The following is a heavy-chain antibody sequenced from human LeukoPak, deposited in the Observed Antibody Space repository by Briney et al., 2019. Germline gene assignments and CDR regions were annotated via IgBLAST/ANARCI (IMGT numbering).Heavy chain of an antibody. CDR1: GYTFTSNY. J-gene: IGHJ6*02. D-gene: IGHD2-15*01. V-gene: IGHV1-46*01. Sequence: GASVEVSCKASGYTFTSNYIHWVRQAPGQGLEWMGMIYPRDGSTSYAQKFQGRVTMTTDTSTSTAYMELRSLRSDDTAVYYCARDPPRIVVVVAATNYYGMDVWGQGTTVTVSS. CDR2: IYPRDGST. CDR3: ARDPPRIVVVVAATNYYGMDV.